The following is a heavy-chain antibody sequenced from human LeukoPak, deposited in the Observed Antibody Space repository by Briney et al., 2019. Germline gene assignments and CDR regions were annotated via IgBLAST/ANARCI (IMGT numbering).Heavy chain of an antibody. Sequence: GGSLRLSCAASGFTFSSYSMNWVRQAPGKGLEWVSYISSSSSTIYYADSAKGRFTISRDNAKNSLYLQMNSLRAEDTAVYYCARDRDDCSGGSCYNPDAFDIWGQGTMVTVSS. CDR1: GFTFSSYS. V-gene: IGHV3-48*04. CDR3: ARDRDDCSGGSCYNPDAFDI. D-gene: IGHD2-15*01. J-gene: IGHJ3*02. CDR2: ISSSSSTI.